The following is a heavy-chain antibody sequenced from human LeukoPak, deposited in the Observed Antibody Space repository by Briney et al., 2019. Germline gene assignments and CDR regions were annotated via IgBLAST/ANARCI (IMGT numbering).Heavy chain of an antibody. CDR3: ARGLGSGWYYYHYGMDV. V-gene: IGHV1-8*01. J-gene: IGHJ6*02. CDR1: GYTFTSYD. D-gene: IGHD6-19*01. Sequence: GASVKVSCKASGYTFTSYDINWVRQATGQGLEWMGWMNPNSGNTGYAQKFQGRVTMTRNTSISTAYMELSSLRSEDTAVYYCARGLGSGWYYYHYGMDVWGQGTTVTVSS. CDR2: MNPNSGNT.